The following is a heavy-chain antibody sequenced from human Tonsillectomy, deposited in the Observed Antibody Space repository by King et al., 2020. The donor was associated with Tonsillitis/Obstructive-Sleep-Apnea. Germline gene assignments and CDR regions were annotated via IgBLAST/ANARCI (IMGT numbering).Heavy chain of an antibody. CDR2: INPSAGST. CDR3: AREYGGSSSSGRTDYYYYYVDG. Sequence: QLVQSGAEVKKPGASVKVSCKASGYTFNSYFIHWVRQAPGQGLEWMGIINPSAGSTSFAQKFQGRVTMTRDTSTSTVYMELSSLRSDDTAVYYCAREYGGSSSSGRTDYYYYYVDGWGEGTPVTVSS. D-gene: IGHD6-6*01. CDR1: GYTFNSYF. J-gene: IGHJ6*03. V-gene: IGHV1-46*02.